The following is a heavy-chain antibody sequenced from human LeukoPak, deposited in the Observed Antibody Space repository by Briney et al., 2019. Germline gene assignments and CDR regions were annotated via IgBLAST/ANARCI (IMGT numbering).Heavy chain of an antibody. Sequence: SETLSLTCTVSGGSISSYYWSWIRQPPGKGLEWIGYIYYSGSTNYNPSLKSRVTISVDTSKNQSSLKLSSVTAADTAVYYCARDKGSSWYIFDYWGQGTLVTVSS. CDR2: IYYSGST. J-gene: IGHJ4*02. CDR3: ARDKGSSWYIFDY. CDR1: GGSISSYY. V-gene: IGHV4-59*01. D-gene: IGHD6-13*01.